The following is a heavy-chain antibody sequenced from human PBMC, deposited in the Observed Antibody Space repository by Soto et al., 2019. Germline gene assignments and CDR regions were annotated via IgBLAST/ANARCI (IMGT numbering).Heavy chain of an antibody. CDR2: IKSDGSIT. CDR1: GLTFSSYW. J-gene: IGHJ4*02. V-gene: IGHV3-74*01. CDR3: ASGFPDDCSGGSCYSDF. Sequence: EVHLVESGGGLVQPGGSLRLSCVVSGLTFSSYWMHWVRQAPGKGLVWVSRIKSDGSITSYADSVKGRFSISRDNAKNTLYLQMNSLRAEDTAVYYCASGFPDDCSGGSCYSDFWGQGTLVTVSS. D-gene: IGHD2-15*01.